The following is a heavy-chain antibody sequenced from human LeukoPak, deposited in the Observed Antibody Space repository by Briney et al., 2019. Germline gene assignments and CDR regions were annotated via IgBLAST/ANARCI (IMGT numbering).Heavy chain of an antibody. D-gene: IGHD6-19*01. Sequence: ASVKVSCKVYGYTLTELSMHWVRQAPGKGLEWMGSFDPEDGETIYAQKFQGRVTMTEDTSTDTAYMELTSLKSDDTAVYFCARDSRIAVAGTGSWFDLWGQGTLVTVSS. CDR1: GYTLTELS. CDR3: ARDSRIAVAGTGSWFDL. CDR2: FDPEDGET. J-gene: IGHJ5*02. V-gene: IGHV1-24*01.